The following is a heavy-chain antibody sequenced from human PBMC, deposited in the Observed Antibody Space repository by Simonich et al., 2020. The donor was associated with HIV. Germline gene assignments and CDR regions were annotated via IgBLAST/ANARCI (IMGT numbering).Heavy chain of an antibody. D-gene: IGHD1-26*01. CDR2: IDHSGIT. CDR3: ARVGRGAEFDY. CDR1: GYSIRSGYY. V-gene: IGHV4-38-2*01. J-gene: IGHJ4*02. Sequence: QVQLQESGPGLVKPSATLSLTCAVSGYSIRSGYYWCWIRQPPGKGLEWIGSIDHSGITYYNPSLKSRVTISVDTSKNHFSLKLTSVTAADTAVYYCARVGRGAEFDYWGQGTLVTVSS.